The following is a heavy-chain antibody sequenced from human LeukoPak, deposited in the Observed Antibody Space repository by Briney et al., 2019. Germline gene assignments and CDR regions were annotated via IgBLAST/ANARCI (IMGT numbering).Heavy chain of an antibody. CDR2: IQSKTDGGTT. D-gene: IGHD6-6*01. CDR1: GFTFSDTW. CDR3: TTWSSQFDY. J-gene: IGHJ4*02. V-gene: IGHV3-15*01. Sequence: TGGSLRLSCAASGFTFSDTWMTWVRQAPGKGLECVGFIQSKTDGGTTDSATPVKGRFTVSRDDSKNTLYLQMNSLKTEDTAVYYCTTWSSQFDYWGQGTLATVSS.